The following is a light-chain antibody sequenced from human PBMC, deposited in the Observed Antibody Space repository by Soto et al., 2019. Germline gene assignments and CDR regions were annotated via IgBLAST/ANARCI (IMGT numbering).Light chain of an antibody. Sequence: EIVSTQSPGTLSLSPGERATLSCRASQSVTNNYLAWYQQKPGQAPRLLIYGASSRATGTPDRFSGSGSGTDFTLTISRLEPEDFTVYFCQQYGSSPWTFGQGTKVEIK. CDR2: GAS. CDR3: QQYGSSPWT. V-gene: IGKV3-20*01. J-gene: IGKJ1*01. CDR1: QSVTNNY.